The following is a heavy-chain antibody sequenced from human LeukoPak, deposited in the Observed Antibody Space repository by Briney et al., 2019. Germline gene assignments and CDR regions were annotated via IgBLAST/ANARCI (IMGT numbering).Heavy chain of an antibody. D-gene: IGHD4-17*01. J-gene: IGHJ5*02. V-gene: IGHV4-39*07. CDR1: GGSISSSNYY. CDR3: AREVTSWLDP. Sequence: SETLSPTCTVSGGSISSSNYYWGWIRQPPGKGLEWIGTIYYSGSTYYNPSLKSRVTISVDTSKNQFSLKLSSVTAADTAVYYCAREVTSWLDPWGQGTLVTVSS. CDR2: IYYSGST.